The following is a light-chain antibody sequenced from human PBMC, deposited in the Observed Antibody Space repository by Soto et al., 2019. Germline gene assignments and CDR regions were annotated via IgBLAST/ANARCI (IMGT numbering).Light chain of an antibody. Sequence: EIVMAQSPATLSVSPGERATLSCRASQSISINLAWYQQKPGQAPRLLIFDASTRATGIPARFSGSGSGTDFTLTISSLQSEDSALYLCQQDNDWPPAYSFGQGTKVEI. CDR1: QSISIN. V-gene: IGKV3-15*01. CDR3: QQDNDWPPAYS. CDR2: DAS. J-gene: IGKJ2*01.